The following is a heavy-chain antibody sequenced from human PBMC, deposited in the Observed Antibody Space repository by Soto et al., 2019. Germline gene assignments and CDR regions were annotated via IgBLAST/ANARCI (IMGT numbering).Heavy chain of an antibody. Sequence: PGGSLRLSCAASGFTFSHYVLSWVRQSPERGLEWVSSISGSGSSVYVADSVRGRFIMSRDLSTNTVSLQMNSLRAEDTAVYYCAKVRASYLSASYFYYGLGVWGQGTTVTVSS. CDR1: GFTFSHYV. V-gene: IGHV3-23*01. CDR3: AKVRASYLSASYFYYGLGV. D-gene: IGHD3-10*01. CDR2: ISGSGSSV. J-gene: IGHJ6*02.